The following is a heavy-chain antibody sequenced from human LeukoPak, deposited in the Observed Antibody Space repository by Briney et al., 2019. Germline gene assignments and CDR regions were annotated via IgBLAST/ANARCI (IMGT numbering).Heavy chain of an antibody. CDR3: ARSSGYSYPDAFDI. J-gene: IGHJ3*02. Sequence: GGSLQISCKGSGYSFTNYWLCWVRQRPGKGLEGMGIRYPGDSDTRYSPSFQGQVTISADKSINTAYLQWSSLKASDTAMYYCARSSGYSYPDAFDIWGQGTIVTVSS. D-gene: IGHD3-22*01. V-gene: IGHV5-51*01. CDR2: RYPGDSDT. CDR1: GYSFTNYW.